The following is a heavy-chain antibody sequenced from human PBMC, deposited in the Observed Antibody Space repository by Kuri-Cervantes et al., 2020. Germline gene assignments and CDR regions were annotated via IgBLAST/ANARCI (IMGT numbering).Heavy chain of an antibody. CDR3: ARDLVVAGTSYYFDY. J-gene: IGHJ4*02. V-gene: IGHV1-2*02. CDR1: GYTITDYY. Sequence: ASVKVSCKISGYTITDYYMHWVRQAPGQGLEWVGWIDPKSGGTNCAQKFQGRVTMTRDTSISTAYMELSRLRSDDTAVYYCARDLVVAGTSYYFDYWGQGTLVTVSS. D-gene: IGHD6-19*01. CDR2: IDPKSGGT.